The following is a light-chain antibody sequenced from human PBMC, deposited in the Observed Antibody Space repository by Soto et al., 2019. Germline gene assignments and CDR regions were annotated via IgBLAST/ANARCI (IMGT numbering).Light chain of an antibody. CDR1: QTFSSSY. Sequence: EIVLTQSPGMLSLSSPGGACLXLRASQTFSSSYLAWYQHKPGQAPRLLIYDISSRATGIPDRFSGSGSGTDFSLTISRLEPEDFAVYHCQQYSSSPRTFGQGTRLEI. V-gene: IGKV3-20*01. J-gene: IGKJ5*01. CDR2: DIS. CDR3: QQYSSSPRT.